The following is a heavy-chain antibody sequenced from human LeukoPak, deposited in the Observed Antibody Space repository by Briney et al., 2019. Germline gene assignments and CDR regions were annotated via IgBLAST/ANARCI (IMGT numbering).Heavy chain of an antibody. D-gene: IGHD4-17*01. V-gene: IGHV3-30*03. CDR3: ARVSYGDYFYYFDY. J-gene: IGHJ4*02. CDR1: GFTFSSSG. CDR2: ISYDGSNK. Sequence: PGGSLRLPCAASGFTFSSSGMHWVRQAPGKGLEWVAVISYDGSNKYYADSVKGRFTISRDNARNSLYLQMNSLRDEDTAVYYCARVSYGDYFYYFDYWGQGTLVTVSS.